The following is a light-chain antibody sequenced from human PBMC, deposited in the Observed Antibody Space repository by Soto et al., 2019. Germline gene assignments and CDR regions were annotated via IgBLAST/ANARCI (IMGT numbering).Light chain of an antibody. CDR3: QSYDASLSAVV. Sequence: QSVLTQPPSVSGAPGQRVTISCTGSSSNIGAPFDVHWYQHFPGAVPKLLIYGDNNRPSWVPDRFSGCKSGSSASLAITGLQAEDEADYYCQSYDASLSAVVFGGGTKVTVL. J-gene: IGLJ2*01. CDR2: GDN. CDR1: SSNIGAPFD. V-gene: IGLV1-40*01.